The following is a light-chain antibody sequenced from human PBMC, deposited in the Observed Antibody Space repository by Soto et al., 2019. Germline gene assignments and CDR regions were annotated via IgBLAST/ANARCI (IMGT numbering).Light chain of an antibody. CDR1: SSDVGSYNY. CDR3: SSYTSSSTRV. J-gene: IGLJ3*02. V-gene: IGLV2-14*01. Sequence: QSALTQPASVSGSPGQSITISCTGTSSDVGSYNYVSWYQQHPAKPPKLVIYDVSNRPSGVSNRFSGSKSGNTASLTISGLQSEDEADYYCSSYTSSSTRVFGGGTKLTVL. CDR2: DVS.